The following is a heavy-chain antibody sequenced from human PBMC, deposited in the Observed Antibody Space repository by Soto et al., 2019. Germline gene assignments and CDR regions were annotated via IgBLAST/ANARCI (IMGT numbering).Heavy chain of an antibody. D-gene: IGHD6-6*01. CDR1: GGSFNTYY. J-gene: IGHJ5*02. CDR3: GDLGTSSSNRFDP. Sequence: SETLSLTCAVYGGSFNTYYWTWIRQPPGKGLEWIGEISHSGSTNYNPSLKSRVTISVDTSKNQFSLNLTSVTAADTAVYYCGDLGTSSSNRFDPWGQGTLVTVSS. CDR2: ISHSGST. V-gene: IGHV4-34*01.